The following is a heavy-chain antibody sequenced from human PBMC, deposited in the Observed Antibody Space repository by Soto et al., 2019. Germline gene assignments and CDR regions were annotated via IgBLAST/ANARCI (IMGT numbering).Heavy chain of an antibody. CDR1: GGSISSSNW. CDR2: IYHSGST. Sequence: QVKLQESGPGLVKPSGTLSLTCAVSGGSISSSNWWSWVRQPPGKGLEWIGEIYHSGSTNYNPSLKSRVTISVDKSKNQFSLKLSSVTAADTAVYYCARDPGWDCGGDCSVYWGQGTLVTVSS. V-gene: IGHV4-4*02. D-gene: IGHD2-21*01. CDR3: ARDPGWDCGGDCSVY. J-gene: IGHJ4*02.